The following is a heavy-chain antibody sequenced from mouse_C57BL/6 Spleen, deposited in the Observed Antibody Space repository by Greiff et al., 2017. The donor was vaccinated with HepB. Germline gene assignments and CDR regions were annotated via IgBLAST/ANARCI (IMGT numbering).Heavy chain of an antibody. J-gene: IGHJ4*01. CDR3: ARHDYYGSSYDDAMDY. V-gene: IGHV5-12*01. D-gene: IGHD1-1*01. CDR2: ISNGGGST. CDR1: GFTFSDYY. Sequence: EVQLVESGGGLVQPGGSLKLSCAASGFTFSDYYMYWVRQTPEKRLEWVAYISNGGGSTYYPDTVKGRFTISRDNAKNTLYLQMSRLKSEDTAMYYCARHDYYGSSYDDAMDYWGQGTSVTVSS.